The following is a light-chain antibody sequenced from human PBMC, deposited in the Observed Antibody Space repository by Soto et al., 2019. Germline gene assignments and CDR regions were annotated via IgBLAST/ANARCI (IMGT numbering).Light chain of an antibody. Sequence: EILLTQSPATLSLSPGERATLSCRASQSVRSSLAWYQQKPGQAPRLLIYDASTRATGIPGRFSGSVSGTDFTLTISNLEPEDFAVYYCQQRSSWPWTFGQGAKVEIK. V-gene: IGKV3-11*01. J-gene: IGKJ1*01. CDR3: QQRSSWPWT. CDR1: QSVRSS. CDR2: DAS.